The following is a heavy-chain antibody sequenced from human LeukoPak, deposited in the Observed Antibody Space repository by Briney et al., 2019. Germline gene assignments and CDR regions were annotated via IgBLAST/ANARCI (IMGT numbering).Heavy chain of an antibody. D-gene: IGHD2-2*01. V-gene: IGHV1-24*01. CDR2: FDPEDGET. CDR3: ATVKIVVVPAAHSNFDY. Sequence: ASVKVSCKVSGYTLTELSMHWVRQAPGKGLEWMGGFDPEDGETIYAQKFQGRVTMTEDTSTDTAYMELSSLRSEDTAVYYCATVKIVVVPAAHSNFDYWGQGTLVTVSS. CDR1: GYTLTELS. J-gene: IGHJ4*02.